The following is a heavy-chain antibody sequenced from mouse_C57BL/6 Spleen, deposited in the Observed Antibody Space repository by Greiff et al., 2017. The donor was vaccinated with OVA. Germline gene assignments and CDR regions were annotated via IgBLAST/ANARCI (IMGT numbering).Heavy chain of an antibody. CDR2: IRNKANNHAT. J-gene: IGHJ4*01. Sequence: DVHLVESGGGLVQPGGSMKLSCAASGFTFSDAWMDWVRQSPEKGLEWVAEIRNKANNHATYYAESVKGRFTISRDDSKSSVYLQMNSLRAEDTGIYYCTRVITTVVGNYAMDYWGQGTSVTVSS. D-gene: IGHD1-1*01. V-gene: IGHV6-6*01. CDR3: TRVITTVVGNYAMDY. CDR1: GFTFSDAW.